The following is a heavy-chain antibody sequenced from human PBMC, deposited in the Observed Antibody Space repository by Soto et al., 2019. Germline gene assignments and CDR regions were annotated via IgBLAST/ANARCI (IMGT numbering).Heavy chain of an antibody. CDR1: GFTFSSYA. V-gene: IGHV3-30-3*01. CDR2: ISYDGSNK. Sequence: GGSLRLSCAASGFTFSSYAMHWVRQAPGKGLEWVAVISYDGSNKYYADSVKGRFTISRDNSKNTLYLQMNSLRAEDTAVYYCARVRGEKRGYSYGWRIAVLLNYWGQGTLVTVSS. CDR3: ARVRGEKRGYSYGWRIAVLLNY. J-gene: IGHJ4*02. D-gene: IGHD5-18*01.